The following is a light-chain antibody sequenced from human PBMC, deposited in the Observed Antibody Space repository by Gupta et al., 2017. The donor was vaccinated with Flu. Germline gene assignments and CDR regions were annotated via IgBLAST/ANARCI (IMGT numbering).Light chain of an antibody. CDR3: QQYYFTPPT. J-gene: IGKJ4*01. V-gene: IGKV4-1*01. Sequence: NCKSSQSVLSSSNNRKYLSWYRQRPGQPPELLMYWESTRASGVPDRFSGSGSGTDFTLTIISLQAEDVAVYYCQQYYFTPPTFGGGTKVEIE. CDR2: WES. CDR1: QSVLSSSNNRKY.